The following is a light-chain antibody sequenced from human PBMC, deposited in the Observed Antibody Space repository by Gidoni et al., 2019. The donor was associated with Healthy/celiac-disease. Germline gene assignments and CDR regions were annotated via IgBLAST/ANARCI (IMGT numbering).Light chain of an antibody. Sequence: DIQMTQSPSTLAASVGDRVTITCRASHSISSWLAWYQQKPGKAPKLLIYKASSLESGVPSRFSGSGSGTEFTLTISSLQPDDFATYYCQQYNSYPLTFGGGTKVEIK. V-gene: IGKV1-5*03. J-gene: IGKJ4*01. CDR2: KAS. CDR1: HSISSW. CDR3: QQYNSYPLT.